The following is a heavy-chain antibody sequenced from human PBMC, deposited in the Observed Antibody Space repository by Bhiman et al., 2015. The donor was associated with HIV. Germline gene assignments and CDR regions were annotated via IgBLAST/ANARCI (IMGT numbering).Heavy chain of an antibody. J-gene: IGHJ6*03. CDR1: GFTFSSYS. CDR2: VTSSSTYI. Sequence: EVQLEESGGGLVKPGGSLRLSCAASGFTFSSYSMTWVRQAPGKGLEWVSSVTSSSTYISYADSVKGRFTISRDNAKNSLYLQMNSLRGDDTAVYFCTRAPNHYYYMDVWGKGTTVTVSS. CDR3: TRAPNHYYYMDV. V-gene: IGHV3-21*01.